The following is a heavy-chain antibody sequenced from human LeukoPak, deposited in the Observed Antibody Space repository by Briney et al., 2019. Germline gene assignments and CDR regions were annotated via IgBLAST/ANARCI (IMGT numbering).Heavy chain of an antibody. CDR3: ARVDGGIDFDY. Sequence: ASVKVSCKASGGTFSSYAISWVRQAPGQGLEWMGRIIPIFGTANYAQKFQGRVTITTDESTSTAYMELSSLRSEDTAVCYCARVDGGIDFDYWGQGTLVTVSS. V-gene: IGHV1-69*05. CDR2: IIPIFGTA. CDR1: GGTFSSYA. D-gene: IGHD2-15*01. J-gene: IGHJ4*02.